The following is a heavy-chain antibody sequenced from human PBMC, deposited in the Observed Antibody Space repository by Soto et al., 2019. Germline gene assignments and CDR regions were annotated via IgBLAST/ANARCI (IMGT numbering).Heavy chain of an antibody. V-gene: IGHV3-23*01. CDR3: AKDFDSSSTNWFDP. CDR1: GFTFRSYT. J-gene: IGHJ5*02. Sequence: GGSLRLSCVASGFTFRSYTMNWVRQAPGKGLEWVSAISGSGGSTYYADSVKGRFTISRDNSKNTLYLQMNSLRAEDTAVYYCAKDFDSSSTNWFDPWGQGTLVTVSS. CDR2: ISGSGGST. D-gene: IGHD3-9*01.